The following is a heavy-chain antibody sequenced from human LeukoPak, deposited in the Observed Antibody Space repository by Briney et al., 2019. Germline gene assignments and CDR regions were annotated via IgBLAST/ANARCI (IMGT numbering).Heavy chain of an antibody. V-gene: IGHV3-53*01. D-gene: IGHD3-22*01. CDR1: GFSFSDYW. Sequence: PGGSLRLSCAASGFSFSDYWMSWVRQAPGKGLEWVSVIYSGGSTYYADSAKGRFTIARDDSKNTLYLQMNSLRAEDTAVYYCASDGNYYYDSSGYYHGVAGMDVCGQRTPVTVS. CDR3: ASDGNYYYDSSGYYHGVAGMDV. CDR2: IYSGGST. J-gene: IGHJ6*02.